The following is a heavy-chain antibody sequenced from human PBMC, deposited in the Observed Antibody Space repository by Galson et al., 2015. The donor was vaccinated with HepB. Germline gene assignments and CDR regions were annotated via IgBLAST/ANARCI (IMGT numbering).Heavy chain of an antibody. J-gene: IGHJ6*02. Sequence: SLRLSCAASGFTFSSYGMHWVRQAPGKGLEWVAVIWYDGSNKYYADSVKGRFTISRDNSKNTLYLQMNSLRAEDTAVYYCAREGTIVGATDYYYGMDVWGQGTTVTVSS. CDR1: GFTFSSYG. CDR3: AREGTIVGATDYYYGMDV. D-gene: IGHD1-26*01. CDR2: IWYDGSNK. V-gene: IGHV3-33*01.